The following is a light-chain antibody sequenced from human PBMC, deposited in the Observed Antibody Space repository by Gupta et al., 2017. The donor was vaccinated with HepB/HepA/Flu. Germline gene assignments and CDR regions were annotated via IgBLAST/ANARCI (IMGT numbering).Light chain of an antibody. V-gene: IGKV3-11*01. CDR3: SDRSDWLT. CDR2: DDS. CDR1: QSVSLS. J-gene: IGKJ4*01. Sequence: ELVLTQSPATLSLSPGERATLSCRASQSVSLSLAWYQQKPGQAPRLLIYDDSNRATGIPARFSGSRSGTDFTLTIGSLEPEDFAVYYCSDRSDWLTFGGGTKVEIK.